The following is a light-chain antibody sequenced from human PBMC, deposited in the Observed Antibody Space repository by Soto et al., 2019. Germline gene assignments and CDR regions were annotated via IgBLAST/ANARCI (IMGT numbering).Light chain of an antibody. CDR1: QNISGSS. J-gene: IGKJ1*01. CDR3: QQEYNLPWT. V-gene: IGKV3D-7*01. Sequence: EIVMTQSPATLSLSPGERATLSCRASQNISGSSLSWYQQKPGQSPRLLMNGASTRATGIPTRFSGIGSGTDCIFTLSSLKTEDVAVYDGQQEYNLPWTFGQGTKVDIK. CDR2: GAS.